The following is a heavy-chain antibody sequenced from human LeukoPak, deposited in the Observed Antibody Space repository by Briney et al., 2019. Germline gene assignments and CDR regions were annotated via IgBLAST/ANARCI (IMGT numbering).Heavy chain of an antibody. V-gene: IGHV4-4*07. CDR3: ARAPPGIAAAGLGFDY. CDR2: IYTSGST. J-gene: IGHJ4*02. D-gene: IGHD6-13*01. Sequence: SETPSLTCTVSGGSISSYYWSWIRQPAGKGLEWIGRIYTSGSTNYNPSLKSRVTMSVDTSKNQFSLKLSSVTAADTAVYYCARAPPGIAAAGLGFDYWGQGTLVTVSS. CDR1: GGSISSYY.